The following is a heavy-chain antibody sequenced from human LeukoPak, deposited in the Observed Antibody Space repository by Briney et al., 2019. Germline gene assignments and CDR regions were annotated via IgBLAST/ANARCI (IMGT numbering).Heavy chain of an antibody. J-gene: IGHJ4*02. CDR1: GFTFSNYG. CDR2: IWHDGGKK. CDR3: ARDHDTSGYYSYFDS. V-gene: IGHV3-33*01. Sequence: PGGSLRLTCTASGFTFSNYGMHWVRQAPGKGLEWLGIIWHDGGKKYYADSVKGRFTISRDNSKNTLYLQMNSLRAEDTAVYFCARDHDTSGYYSYFDSWGQGTLVTVSS. D-gene: IGHD3-22*01.